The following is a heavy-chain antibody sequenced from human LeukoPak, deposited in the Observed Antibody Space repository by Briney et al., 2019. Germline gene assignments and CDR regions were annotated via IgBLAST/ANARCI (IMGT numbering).Heavy chain of an antibody. D-gene: IGHD6-19*01. Sequence: ASVKVSCKASGYTFTSYDINWVRQATGQGLEWMGWTNPNSGNTGYAQKFQGRVTITRNTSISTAYMELSSLRSEDTAVYYCARGTTRSGWSPFDYWGQGTLVTVSS. J-gene: IGHJ4*02. CDR1: GYTFTSYD. CDR3: ARGTTRSGWSPFDY. CDR2: TNPNSGNT. V-gene: IGHV1-8*03.